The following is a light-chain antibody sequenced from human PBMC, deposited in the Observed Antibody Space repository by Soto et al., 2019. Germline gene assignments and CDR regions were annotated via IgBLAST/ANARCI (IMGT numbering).Light chain of an antibody. J-gene: IGLJ2*01. CDR3: SSYTTSSALV. V-gene: IGLV2-14*01. Sequence: QSVLTQSASVSGSPGQSITIPCTGTSSDVGGYDYVSWYQQHPGKVPKLIIYEVIKRPSGVSHRFSGSKSGNTASLTISGLQTEDAADYYCSSYTTSSALVFGGGTQLTV. CDR1: SSDVGGYDY. CDR2: EVI.